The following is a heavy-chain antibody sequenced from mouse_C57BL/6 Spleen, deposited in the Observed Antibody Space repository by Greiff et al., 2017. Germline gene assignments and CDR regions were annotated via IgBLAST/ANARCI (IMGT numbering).Heavy chain of an antibody. D-gene: IGHD3-2*02. J-gene: IGHJ4*01. CDR3: TRDQQTAQATYYAMDY. CDR2: ISSGGDYI. V-gene: IGHV5-9-1*02. CDR1: GFTFSSYA. Sequence: EVNVVESGEGLVKPGGSLKLSCAASGFTFSSYAMSWVRQTPEKRLEWVAYISSGGDYIYYADTVKGRFTISRDNARNTLYLQMSSLKSEDTAMYYCTRDQQTAQATYYAMDYWGQGTSVTVSS.